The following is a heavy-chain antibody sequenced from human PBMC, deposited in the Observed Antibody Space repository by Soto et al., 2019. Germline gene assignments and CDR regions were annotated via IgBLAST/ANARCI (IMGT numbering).Heavy chain of an antibody. Sequence: EVQLVESGGGLVQPGGSLRLSCAASGFTFSSYAMHWVRQAPGKGLEYVSAISSNGGGTYYANSVKGRFTISRDNSKDTLYLQMGSLRTEDMAVYYCARDQEGSVTTYDYWGQGTLVTVSS. D-gene: IGHD4-17*01. CDR3: ARDQEGSVTTYDY. J-gene: IGHJ4*02. CDR2: ISSNGGGT. CDR1: GFTFSSYA. V-gene: IGHV3-64*01.